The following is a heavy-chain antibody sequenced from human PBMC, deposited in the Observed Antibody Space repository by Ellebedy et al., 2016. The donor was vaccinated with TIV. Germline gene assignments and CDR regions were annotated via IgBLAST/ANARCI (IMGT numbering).Heavy chain of an antibody. CDR2: TYSDGRT. V-gene: IGHV3-53*01. D-gene: IGHD6-6*01. CDR1: GLIVRDNY. J-gene: IGHJ6*02. Sequence: GESLKISCAASGLIVRDNYMSWIREAPGKGLEWVSVTYSDGRTYFADSLTGRVSISRDNSKNTLYLEMNSLRADDTAVYYCARVLGRSSGYGMDVWGQGTTVTVSS. CDR3: ARVLGRSSGYGMDV.